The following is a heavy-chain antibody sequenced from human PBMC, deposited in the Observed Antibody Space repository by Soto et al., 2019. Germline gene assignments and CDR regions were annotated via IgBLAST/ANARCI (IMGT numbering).Heavy chain of an antibody. CDR3: ARRSFVYCSGGSCYLGAFDI. Sequence: GGSLRLSCAASGFTFSSYWMSWVRQAPGKGLEWVANIKQDGSEKYYVDSVKGRFTISRDNAKNSLYLQMNSLRAEDTAVYYCARRSFVYCSGGSCYLGAFDIWGQGTMVTVSS. V-gene: IGHV3-7*01. CDR2: IKQDGSEK. CDR1: GFTFSSYW. D-gene: IGHD2-15*01. J-gene: IGHJ3*02.